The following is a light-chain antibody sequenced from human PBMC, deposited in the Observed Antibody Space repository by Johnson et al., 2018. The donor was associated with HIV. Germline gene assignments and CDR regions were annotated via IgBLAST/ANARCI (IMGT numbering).Light chain of an antibody. CDR3: GTWDSSLSAGEV. CDR1: SSNIGNNY. J-gene: IGLJ1*01. Sequence: QSVLTQPPSVSAAPGQKVTISCSGSSSNIGNNYVSWYQQLPGTAPKLLIYDNNKRPSGIPDRFSGSKSGTSATLGITGLQTGDEADYYCGTWDSSLSAGEVFGTGTKFTVL. CDR2: DNN. V-gene: IGLV1-51*01.